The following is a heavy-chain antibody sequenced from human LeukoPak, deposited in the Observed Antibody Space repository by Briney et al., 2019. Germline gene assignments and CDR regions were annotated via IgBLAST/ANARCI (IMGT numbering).Heavy chain of an antibody. CDR1: GGTFSNYA. CDR3: ARDIAVAGGSHNYYYGMDV. J-gene: IGHJ6*02. CDR2: IIPIFGTA. V-gene: IGHV1-69*13. D-gene: IGHD6-19*01. Sequence: SVKVSCKASGGTFSNYAISWVRQAPGQGLEWMGGIIPIFGTANYAQKFQGRVTITADESTSTAYMELSSLRSEDTAVYYCARDIAVAGGSHNYYYGMDVWGQGTTVTVSS.